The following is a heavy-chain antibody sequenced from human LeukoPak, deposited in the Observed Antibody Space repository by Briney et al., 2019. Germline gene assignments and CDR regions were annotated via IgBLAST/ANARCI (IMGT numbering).Heavy chain of an antibody. CDR3: ARDHLAQDYFDY. Sequence: GGSLRLSCAASGFTFSSYSMNWVRQAPGKGLEWVSSISSCSSYIYYADSVKGRFTISRDNAKNSLYLQMNSLRAEDTAVYYCARDHLAQDYFDYWGQGTLVTVSS. CDR2: ISSCSSYI. J-gene: IGHJ4*02. CDR1: GFTFSSYS. V-gene: IGHV3-21*01.